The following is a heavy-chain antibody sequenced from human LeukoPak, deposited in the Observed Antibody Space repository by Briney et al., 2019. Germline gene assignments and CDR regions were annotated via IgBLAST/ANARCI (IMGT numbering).Heavy chain of an antibody. Sequence: GGSLRLSCAASGFTFSDYYMSCIRQAPGKGLEWVSYISSSSSYTNYADSVKGRFTISRDNSKNTVYLQMNSLRAEDTAVYYCARGHYGSGIHQGAFDIWGQGTIVTVSS. CDR2: ISSSSSYT. CDR1: GFTFSDYY. V-gene: IGHV3-11*05. CDR3: ARGHYGSGIHQGAFDI. D-gene: IGHD3-10*01. J-gene: IGHJ3*02.